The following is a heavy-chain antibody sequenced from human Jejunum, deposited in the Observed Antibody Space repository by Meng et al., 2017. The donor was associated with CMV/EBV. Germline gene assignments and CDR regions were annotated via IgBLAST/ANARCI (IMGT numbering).Heavy chain of an antibody. CDR2: IKYSGRA. Sequence: SISSGDYYWSWIRQPPGKGLEWIGFIKYSGRAYYNPSLNSRVTISLDTSENHFSLRLSSVTAADTAVYYCARTQDCSTTSCYMGFDPWGQGTLVTVSS. D-gene: IGHD2-2*01. V-gene: IGHV4-30-4*08. J-gene: IGHJ5*02. CDR3: ARTQDCSTTSCYMGFDP. CDR1: SISSGDYY.